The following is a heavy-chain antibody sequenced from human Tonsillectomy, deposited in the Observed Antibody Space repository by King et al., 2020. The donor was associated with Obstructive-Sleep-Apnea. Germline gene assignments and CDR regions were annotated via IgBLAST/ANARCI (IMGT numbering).Heavy chain of an antibody. J-gene: IGHJ4*02. CDR3: AATTVTLYYDS. CDR1: GFTFNKFA. CDR2: ISGSSGGT. Sequence: VQLVESGGGLVQPGGSLRLSCAASGFTFNKFAMTWVRQAPGKGLEWVSTISGSSGGTYYADSVKGRFTISRDNSENTLYLQINSLRAEDTAVYFCAATTVTLYYDSWGQGTLVTVSS. V-gene: IGHV3-23*04. D-gene: IGHD4-17*01.